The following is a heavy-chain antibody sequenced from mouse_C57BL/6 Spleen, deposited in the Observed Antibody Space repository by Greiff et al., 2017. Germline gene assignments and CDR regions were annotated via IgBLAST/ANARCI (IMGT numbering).Heavy chain of an antibody. CDR2: IYPGSGST. CDR1: GYTFTSYW. V-gene: IGHV1-55*01. J-gene: IGHJ4*01. Sequence: VQLQQSGAELVKPGASVKMSCKASGYTFTSYWITWVKQRPGQGLEWIGDIYPGSGSTNYHEKFKSKATLTVDTSSSTDYMQLSSLTSEDAAVYYGARGGADYAMDYWGQGTSVTVSS. CDR3: ARGGADYAMDY.